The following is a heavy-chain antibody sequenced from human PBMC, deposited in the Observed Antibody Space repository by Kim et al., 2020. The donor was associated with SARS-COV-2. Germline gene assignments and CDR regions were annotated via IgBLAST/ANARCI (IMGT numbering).Heavy chain of an antibody. D-gene: IGHD3-9*01. CDR3: AKPALDNLTGYPYYYYGMDV. CDR2: ISGSGGST. J-gene: IGHJ6*02. V-gene: IGHV3-23*01. Sequence: GGSLRLSCAASGFTFSSYAMSWVRQAPGKGLEWVSAISGSGGSTYYADSVKGRFTISRDNSKNTLYLQMNSLRAEDTAVYYCAKPALDNLTGYPYYYYGMDVWGQGTTVTVSS. CDR1: GFTFSSYA.